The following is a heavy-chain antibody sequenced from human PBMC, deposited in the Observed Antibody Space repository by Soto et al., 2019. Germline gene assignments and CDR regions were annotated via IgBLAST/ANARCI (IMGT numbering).Heavy chain of an antibody. J-gene: IGHJ3*02. Sequence: ASVKVSCKASGYTFTSYAMHWVRQAPGQRLEWMGWINAGNGNTKYSQKFQGRVTITRDTSTSTAYMELRNLRSDDTAVYYCARGMTTVTTLRQREVDAFDIWGQGTMVTVSS. CDR1: GYTFTSYA. CDR3: ARGMTTVTTLRQREVDAFDI. CDR2: INAGNGNT. D-gene: IGHD4-17*01. V-gene: IGHV1-3*01.